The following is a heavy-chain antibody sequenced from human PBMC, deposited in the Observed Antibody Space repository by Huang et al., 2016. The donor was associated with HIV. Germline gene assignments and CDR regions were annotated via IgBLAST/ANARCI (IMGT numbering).Heavy chain of an antibody. D-gene: IGHD2-2*01. V-gene: IGHV1-18*01. CDR1: GYTFTSYG. CDR2: ISPYNGVT. CDR3: ARDSPLLGVVIVVVPTAPNAFDI. J-gene: IGHJ3*02. Sequence: QVQLVQSGVEVKKPGASVKVSCKASGYTFTSYGISWVRQAPGQGLEWMGWISPYNGVTNYAQNVQGRVTRTTDTSTSTAYMELRSLRSDDTAVYYCARDSPLLGVVIVVVPTAPNAFDIWGQGTMVTVSS.